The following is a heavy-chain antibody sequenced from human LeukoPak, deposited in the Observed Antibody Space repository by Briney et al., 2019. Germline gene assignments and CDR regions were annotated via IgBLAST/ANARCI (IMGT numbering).Heavy chain of an antibody. J-gene: IGHJ4*02. CDR3: AAGGIYSLLDY. V-gene: IGHV1-24*01. Sequence: RASVKVSCKVSGDTLSELTMHWVRQAPGKGLEWMGGFDPGAGEIPYAQQFQGRVTMTEDTSTDTAYMELTSLRSEDSGVYFCAAGGIYSLLDYWGQGTLVTVSS. D-gene: IGHD3-10*01. CDR2: FDPGAGEI. CDR1: GDTLSELT.